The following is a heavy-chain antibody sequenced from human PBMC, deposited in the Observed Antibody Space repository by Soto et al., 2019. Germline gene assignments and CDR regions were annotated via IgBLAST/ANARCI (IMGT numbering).Heavy chain of an antibody. CDR1: GFTFSSYW. CDR3: ARDGPEDYDYIWGSRFVAVPPGIDY. D-gene: IGHD3-16*01. V-gene: IGHV3-7*01. Sequence: GGSLRLSCAASGFTFSSYWMSWVRQAPGKGLEWVANIKQDGSEKYYVDSVKGRFTISRDNAKNSLYLQMNSLRAEDTAVYYCARDGPEDYDYIWGSRFVAVPPGIDYWGQGTLVTVSS. CDR2: IKQDGSEK. J-gene: IGHJ4*02.